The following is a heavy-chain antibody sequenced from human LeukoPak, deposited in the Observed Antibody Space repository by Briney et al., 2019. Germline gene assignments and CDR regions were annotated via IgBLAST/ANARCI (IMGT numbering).Heavy chain of an antibody. D-gene: IGHD4-17*01. Sequence: MSSETLSLTCAVYGGSFSGYYWSWIRQPPGKGLEWIGKINHSGSTNYNPSLKSRVTISVDTSKNQFSLKLSSVTAADTAVYSCARVQPVTIIDYWGQGTLVTVSS. CDR2: INHSGST. CDR1: GGSFSGYY. V-gene: IGHV4-34*01. J-gene: IGHJ4*02. CDR3: ARVQPVTIIDY.